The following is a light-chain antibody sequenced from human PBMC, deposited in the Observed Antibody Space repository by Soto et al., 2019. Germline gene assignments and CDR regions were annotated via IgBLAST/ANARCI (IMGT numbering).Light chain of an antibody. CDR1: SGDVGDYNS. V-gene: IGLV2-11*01. J-gene: IGLJ1*01. Sequence: QSVLTQPRSVSGSPEQSVTVSCIGTSGDVGDYNSVSWYQQHPGKAPKLMIYDVSKRPSGVPDRFSGSKSGNTASLTISGLQAEDEADYYCCSYVGGYSYVFGIGTKVTVL. CDR2: DVS. CDR3: CSYVGGYSYV.